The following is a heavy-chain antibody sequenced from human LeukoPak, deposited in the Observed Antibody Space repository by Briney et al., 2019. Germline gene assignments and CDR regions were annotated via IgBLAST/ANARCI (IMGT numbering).Heavy chain of an antibody. D-gene: IGHD4-17*01. Sequence: SETLSLTCTVSGGSISSCYWSWIRQPPGKGLEWIGYIYYSGGTNYNPSLKSRVTVSVDTSKNQFSLKLSSVTAADTAVYYCARVSVPTTVTTFDYYYGMDVWGQGTTVTVSS. CDR3: ARVSVPTTVTTFDYYYGMDV. J-gene: IGHJ6*02. CDR2: IYYSGGT. V-gene: IGHV4-59*01. CDR1: GGSISSCY.